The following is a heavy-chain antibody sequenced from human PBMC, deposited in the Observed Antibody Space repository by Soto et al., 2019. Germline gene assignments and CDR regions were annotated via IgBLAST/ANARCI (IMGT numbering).Heavy chain of an antibody. D-gene: IGHD4-17*01. CDR3: AKVLTPGDYYGMDV. CDR2: ISWDGGST. Sequence: PGGSLRLSCAASEFTFDDYTMHWVRQAPGKGLEWVSLISWDGGSTYYADSVKGRFTISRDNSKNSLYLQMNSLRTEDTALYYCAKVLTPGDYYGMDVWGQGTTVTVSS. V-gene: IGHV3-43*01. J-gene: IGHJ6*02. CDR1: EFTFDDYT.